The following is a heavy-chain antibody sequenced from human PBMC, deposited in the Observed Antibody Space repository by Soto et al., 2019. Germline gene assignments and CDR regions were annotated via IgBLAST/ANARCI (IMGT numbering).Heavy chain of an antibody. CDR2: IIPIFGRP. Sequence: QVQLVQSGTEVKKPGSSVKVSCKASGGTFSTLAVSWVRQAPGQGLEWMGGIIPIFGRPVYAQKCQCRVTMTAYEPTSLVYMELSRLSSEDTAVYYCARAPYEDYAVPEPNYFDSWGQGTLVTVYS. J-gene: IGHJ4*02. D-gene: IGHD4-17*01. CDR1: GGTFSTLA. V-gene: IGHV1-69*01. CDR3: ARAPYEDYAVPEPNYFDS.